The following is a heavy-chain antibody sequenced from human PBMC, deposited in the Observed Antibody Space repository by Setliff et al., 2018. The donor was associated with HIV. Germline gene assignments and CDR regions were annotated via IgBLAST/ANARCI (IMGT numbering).Heavy chain of an antibody. CDR3: ARVARRGYFDY. Sequence: ASVKVSCKASGYTFTSYYMHWVRQAPGQGLKWMGIINPSGGSTSYAQKFQGRVTMTRDTSTSTVYMELSSLRSEDTAVYYCARVARRGYFDYWGQGTLVTVSS. D-gene: IGHD6-6*01. CDR1: GYTFTSYY. CDR2: INPSGGST. V-gene: IGHV1-46*01. J-gene: IGHJ4*02.